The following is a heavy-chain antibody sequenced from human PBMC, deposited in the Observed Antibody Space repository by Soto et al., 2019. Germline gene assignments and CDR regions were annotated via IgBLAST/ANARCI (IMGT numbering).Heavy chain of an antibody. J-gene: IGHJ4*02. CDR2: IDQDGSTT. D-gene: IGHD1-26*01. CDR3: ASDLYSGTSDY. Sequence: EVQLVESGGGLVQPGGSLTLSCAASGFTFSSYWMNWVRQAPGKGLEWVANIDQDGSTTDYVGSVEGRFTISRDNAKKSLYLQMNSLRAEDTALYYCASDLYSGTSDYWGQGTLVTVSS. V-gene: IGHV3-7*05. CDR1: GFTFSSYW.